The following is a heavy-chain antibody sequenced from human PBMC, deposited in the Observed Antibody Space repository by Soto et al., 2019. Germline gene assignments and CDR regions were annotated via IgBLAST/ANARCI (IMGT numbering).Heavy chain of an antibody. CDR3: AKEAVAAPWDLRFDY. V-gene: IGHV3-23*01. Sequence: EVQLLQSGGGLVQPGGSLELSCAASGFTFTSYGMSWVRQAPGKGLEWVSAVGSGDNTFYADSVKGRFTISRDNFKNTLYLLMNSLRADDTAVYYCAKEAVAAPWDLRFDYWGKGALVTVSS. CDR2: VGSGDNT. CDR1: GFTFTSYG. D-gene: IGHD6-19*01. J-gene: IGHJ4*02.